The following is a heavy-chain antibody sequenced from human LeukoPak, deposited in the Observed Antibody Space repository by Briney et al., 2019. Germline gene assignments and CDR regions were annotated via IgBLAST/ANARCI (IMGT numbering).Heavy chain of an antibody. J-gene: IGHJ4*02. CDR3: ARGTGMVRYYFDY. V-gene: IGHV3-33*01. CDR2: IWYDGSSK. Sequence: GGSLRLSCAASGFTFSSYDMHWVRQAPGKGLEWVAVIWYDGSSKYYADSVKGRFTISRDNSKNTLYLQMNSLRAEDTAVYYCARGTGMVRYYFDYWGQGTLVTVSS. CDR1: GFTFSSYD. D-gene: IGHD1-1*01.